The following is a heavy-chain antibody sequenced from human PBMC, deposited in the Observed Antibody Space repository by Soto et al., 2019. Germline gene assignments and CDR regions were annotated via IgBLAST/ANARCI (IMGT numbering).Heavy chain of an antibody. V-gene: IGHV3-74*01. CDR2: IDGDGTTT. CDR1: GFTFNSYW. D-gene: IGHD6-19*01. Sequence: PGGSLRLSCAASGFTFNSYWMHWVRQVPGKGLECVSRIDGDGTTTHYADSVKGRFTISRANAKNTLYLQMNSLRAEDSAVYLCARRIAVAGTYDHWGQGTLVTVSS. J-gene: IGHJ4*02. CDR3: ARRIAVAGTYDH.